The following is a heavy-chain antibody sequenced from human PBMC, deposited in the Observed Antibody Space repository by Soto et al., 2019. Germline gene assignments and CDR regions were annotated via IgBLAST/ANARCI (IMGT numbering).Heavy chain of an antibody. CDR3: ARGIGSPNWFDP. D-gene: IGHD2-21*01. J-gene: IGHJ5*02. V-gene: IGHV4-39*01. CDR2: TYYSGST. Sequence: SETLSLTCTVSGDSISSSIYYWGWIRQPPGKGLEWIGSTYYSGSTHYNPSLKSRVTISVDTSKNQFSLKLSSVTAADTAVYYCARGIGSPNWFDPWGQGTLVTVSS. CDR1: GDSISSSIYY.